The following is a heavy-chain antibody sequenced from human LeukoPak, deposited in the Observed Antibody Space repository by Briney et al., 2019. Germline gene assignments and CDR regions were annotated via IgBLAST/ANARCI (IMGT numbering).Heavy chain of an antibody. J-gene: IGHJ4*02. V-gene: IGHV1-8*01. CDR2: MNPNSGNT. Sequence: ASVKVSCKASGYTFTSYDINWVRQATGQGREWMGWMNPNSGNTGYAQKFQGRVTMTRNTSISTAYMELSSLRSEDTAVCYCARHTAQNHHNAYGSGSCDYWGRGTLVTVSS. CDR3: ARHTAQNHHNAYGSGSCDY. D-gene: IGHD3-10*01. CDR1: GYTFTSYD.